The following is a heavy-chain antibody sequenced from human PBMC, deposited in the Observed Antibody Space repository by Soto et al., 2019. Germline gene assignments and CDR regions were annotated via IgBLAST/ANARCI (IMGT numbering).Heavy chain of an antibody. CDR3: ARDLYGPGY. V-gene: IGHV3-74*03. D-gene: IGHD3-16*01. J-gene: IGHJ4*02. CDR1: GFTFTNYY. CDR2: INTDGSTM. Sequence: PGGSLRLSCAASGFTFTNYYMHWVRQSTGKGLMWVSRINTDGSTMTYADSVKGRFTISRDNAKNTLYLQMNSLRAKDTAVYYCARDLYGPGYCGQGTLVTVSS.